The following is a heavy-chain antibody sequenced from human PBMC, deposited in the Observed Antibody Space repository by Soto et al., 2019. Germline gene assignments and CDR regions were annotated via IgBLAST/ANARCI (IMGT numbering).Heavy chain of an antibody. CDR3: AKFSSSTHRYYYYYGMDV. D-gene: IGHD6-6*01. Sequence: GGSLRLSCAASGFTFSSYAMSWVRQAPGKGLEWVLAISGIGGSTYYADSVKGRFTISRDNSKNTLYLQMNSLRAEDTALYYCAKFSSSTHRYYYYYGMDVWGQGTTVTVSS. CDR2: ISGIGGST. J-gene: IGHJ6*02. V-gene: IGHV3-23*01. CDR1: GFTFSSYA.